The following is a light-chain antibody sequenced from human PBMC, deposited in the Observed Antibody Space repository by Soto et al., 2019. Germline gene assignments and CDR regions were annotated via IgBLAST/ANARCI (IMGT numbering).Light chain of an antibody. Sequence: EIVLTQSPATLSLSPGERATLSCRASQSVSSYLAWYQQKPGQAPRVLISDASNRATGIPARFSGSGSGTDFTLTISSLEPEDLAVYSCQQRSNWPYTFGQGTKLEIK. CDR2: DAS. V-gene: IGKV3-11*01. CDR3: QQRSNWPYT. CDR1: QSVSSY. J-gene: IGKJ2*01.